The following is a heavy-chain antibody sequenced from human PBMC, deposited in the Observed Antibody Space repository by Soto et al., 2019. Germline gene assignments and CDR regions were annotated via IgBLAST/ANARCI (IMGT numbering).Heavy chain of an antibody. V-gene: IGHV3-30*18. CDR1: GFTFSSYG. CDR2: ISYDGRNK. CDR3: VKDGSSGWPYYYGMDV. D-gene: IGHD6-19*01. Sequence: LRLSCAASGFTFSSYGMHWVRQAPGKGLEWVAVISYDGRNKYYADSVKGRFTISRDNSKNTLYLQMSSLRPEDTAVYYCVKDGSSGWPYYYGMDVWGQGTTVTVSS. J-gene: IGHJ6*02.